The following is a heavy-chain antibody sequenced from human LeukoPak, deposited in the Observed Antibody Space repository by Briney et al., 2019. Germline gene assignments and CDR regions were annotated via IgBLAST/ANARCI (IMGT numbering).Heavy chain of an antibody. CDR3: AKVGSSSFDAFDI. CDR1: RFTFSNYA. V-gene: IGHV3-23*01. CDR2: ISGSGGST. Sequence: PGGSLRLSCAASRFTFSNYAMTWVRQAPGKGLERVSGISGSGGSTYYAGSVRGRFTISRDDSKNTLYLQMNSLRAEDTAVFYCAKVGSSSFDAFDIWGQGTMVTVSS. J-gene: IGHJ3*02. D-gene: IGHD6-13*01.